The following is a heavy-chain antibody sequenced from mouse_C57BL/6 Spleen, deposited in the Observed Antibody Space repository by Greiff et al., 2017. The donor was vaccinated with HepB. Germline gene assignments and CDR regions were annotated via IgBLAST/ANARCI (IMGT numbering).Heavy chain of an antibody. D-gene: IGHD2-3*01. CDR2: IDPENGDT. Sequence: EVQLQQSGAELVRPGASVKLSCTASGFNIKDDYMHWVKQRPEQGLEWIGWIDPENGDTENASKFQGKATITADTSSNTAYLQLSSLTSEDTAVYYCTRWLQGGYWGQGTTLTVSS. V-gene: IGHV14-4*01. CDR3: TRWLQGGY. CDR1: GFNIKDDY. J-gene: IGHJ2*01.